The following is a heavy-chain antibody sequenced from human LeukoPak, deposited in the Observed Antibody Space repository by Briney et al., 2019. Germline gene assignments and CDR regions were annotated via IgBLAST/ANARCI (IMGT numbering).Heavy chain of an antibody. CDR2: IYSGGST. CDR3: AREYYYDSSGYRVSDAFDI. V-gene: IGHV3-66*01. CDR1: GFTVSSNY. Sequence: GGSLRLSCAASGFTVSSNYMSWVRQAPGKGLEWVSVIYSGGSTYYADSVKGRFTISRDNSKSTLYLQMSSLRAEDTAVYYCAREYYYDSSGYRVSDAFDIWGQGTMVTVSS. J-gene: IGHJ3*02. D-gene: IGHD3-22*01.